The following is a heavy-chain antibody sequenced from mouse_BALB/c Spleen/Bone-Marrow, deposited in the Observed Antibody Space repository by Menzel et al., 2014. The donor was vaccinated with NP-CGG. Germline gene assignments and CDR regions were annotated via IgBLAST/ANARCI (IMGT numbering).Heavy chain of an antibody. D-gene: IGHD4-1*01. Sequence: EVKLMESGGGLVQPGGSRKLSCAASGFTFSSFGMHWVRQAPEKGLEWVAYISSGSTAICYADTVKGRFTISRDNPKNTLFLQMTSLRSEDTAMYYCARGGNWDDFDAWGAGTTVTVSS. CDR2: ISSGSTAI. J-gene: IGHJ1*01. V-gene: IGHV5-17*02. CDR1: GFTFSSFG. CDR3: ARGGNWDDFDA.